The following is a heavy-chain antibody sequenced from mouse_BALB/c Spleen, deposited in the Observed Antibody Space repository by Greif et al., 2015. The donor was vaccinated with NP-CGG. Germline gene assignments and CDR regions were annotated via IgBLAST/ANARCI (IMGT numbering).Heavy chain of an antibody. D-gene: IGHD1-1*01. J-gene: IGHJ2*01. V-gene: IGHV1S135*01. CDR3: ARDYGSILFDY. CDR2: IDPYNGGT. CDR1: GYAFTSYN. Sequence: EVKLMDSGPELVEPGASVKVSCKASGYAFTSYNMYWVKQSHGKSLEWIGYIDPYNGGTSYNQKFKGKATLTVDKSSSTAYMHLNSLTSEDSAVYYCARDYGSILFDYWGQGTTLTVSS.